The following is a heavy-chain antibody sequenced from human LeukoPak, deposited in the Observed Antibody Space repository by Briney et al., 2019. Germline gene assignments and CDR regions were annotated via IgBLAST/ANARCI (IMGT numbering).Heavy chain of an antibody. CDR3: ARLSRTAPFDY. V-gene: IGHV4-59*08. J-gene: IGHJ4*02. CDR1: GGSISSYY. CDR2: IYYSGST. Sequence: SETLSLTCTVSGGSISSYYWSWIRQPPGKGLEWIGYIYYSGSTNYNPTLKSRVTISVDAFKNQFSLKLSSVTAADTAVYYCARLSRTAPFDYWGQGTLVTVSS. D-gene: IGHD6-6*01.